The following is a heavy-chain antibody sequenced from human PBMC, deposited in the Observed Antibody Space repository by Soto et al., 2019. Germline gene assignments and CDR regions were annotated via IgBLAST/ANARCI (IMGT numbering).Heavy chain of an antibody. V-gene: IGHV3-15*07. CDR1: GFTFSNAW. CDR3: TTGYVSSGRLYYYYGMDV. Sequence: PGGSLRLSCAASGFTFSNAWMNWVRQAPGKGLEWVGRIKSKTDGGTTDYAAPVKGRFTISRDDSKNTLYLQMNSLKTEDTAVYYCTTGYVSSGRLYYYYGMDVWGQGTTVTVSS. D-gene: IGHD3-22*01. J-gene: IGHJ6*02. CDR2: IKSKTDGGTT.